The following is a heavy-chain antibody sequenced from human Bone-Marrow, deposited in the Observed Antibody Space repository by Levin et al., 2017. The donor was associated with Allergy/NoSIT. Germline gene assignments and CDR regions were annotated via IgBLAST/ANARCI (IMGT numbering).Heavy chain of an antibody. Sequence: SETLSLTCTVSGGPISSSGYYWAWIRQPPGEGLEWIASIYYSGSTYYNPSLKSRVTISVDTSKNQFSLKVSSVTAADTAVYYCARDHAPNSYGYGYWGQGTLVTVSS. D-gene: IGHD5-18*01. CDR2: IYYSGST. J-gene: IGHJ4*02. CDR1: GGPISSSGYY. CDR3: ARDHAPNSYGYGY. V-gene: IGHV4-39*07.